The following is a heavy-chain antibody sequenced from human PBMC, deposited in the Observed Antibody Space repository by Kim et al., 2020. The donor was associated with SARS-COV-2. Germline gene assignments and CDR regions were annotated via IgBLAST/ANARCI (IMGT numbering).Heavy chain of an antibody. Sequence: STIYADSVKGRFSISRDNAKNTLYLQMSSLRAEDTALYYCTRGSRWSFDSWGQGTLVTVSS. V-gene: IGHV3-74*01. CDR2: ST. D-gene: IGHD6-13*01. CDR3: TRGSRWSFDS. J-gene: IGHJ4*02.